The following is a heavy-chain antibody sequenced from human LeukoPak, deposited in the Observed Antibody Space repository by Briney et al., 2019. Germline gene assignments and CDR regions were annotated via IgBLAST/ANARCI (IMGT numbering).Heavy chain of an antibody. V-gene: IGHV3-7*01. CDR1: GFTFSSYW. D-gene: IGHD2-2*01. Sequence: PGGSLRLSCAASGFTFSSYWMSWVRQAPGKGLEWVANIKQDGSEKYYVDSVKGRFTISRDNAKNSLYLQMNSLRAEDTAVYYCARGRRQYQLLSVRYYYHYMDVWGKGTTVTISS. CDR2: IKQDGSEK. CDR3: ARGRRQYQLLSVRYYYHYMDV. J-gene: IGHJ6*03.